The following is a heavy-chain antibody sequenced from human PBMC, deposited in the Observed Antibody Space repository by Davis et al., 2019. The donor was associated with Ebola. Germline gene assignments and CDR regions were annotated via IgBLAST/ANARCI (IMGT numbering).Heavy chain of an antibody. CDR3: ARGRSSGHDY. J-gene: IGHJ4*02. Sequence: PSETLSLTCTVPGGSITNYYWNWIRQPPGKGLEWIGYIYYSGSATYNPSLKSRLTVSLDPSKKQFSLKLGSVTAADTAVYLCARGRSSGHDYWGQGTLVTVSS. CDR1: GGSITNYY. CDR2: IYYSGSA. D-gene: IGHD6-19*01. V-gene: IGHV4-59*01.